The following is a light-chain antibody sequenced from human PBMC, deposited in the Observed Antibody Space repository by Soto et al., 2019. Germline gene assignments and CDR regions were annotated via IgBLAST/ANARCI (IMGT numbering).Light chain of an antibody. CDR1: QSISSW. CDR3: QQYNRDSRT. V-gene: IGKV1-5*03. Sequence: DIEMTQSPSTLSSSVGDRVTITCRASQSISSWLAWYQQKPGKAPKRRIYEASSLERWVPSRFSGRRSGTKVTLTISSRQHHDVATYYCQQYNRDSRTFGQGTKVDI. CDR2: EAS. J-gene: IGKJ1*01.